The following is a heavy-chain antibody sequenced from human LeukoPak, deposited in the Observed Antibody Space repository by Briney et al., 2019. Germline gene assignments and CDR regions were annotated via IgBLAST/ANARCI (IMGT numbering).Heavy chain of an antibody. D-gene: IGHD5-24*01. CDR3: AREKMATIIDY. CDR1: GFPFSSSS. Sequence: PGGSLRLSCTASGFPFSSSSMNWVRQAPGKGLEWVSSISSSSSYIYYAYSVKGRFTISRDNAKNSLYLQMNRLRAEDTAVFYCAREKMATIIDYWGQGTLVTVSS. V-gene: IGHV3-21*01. J-gene: IGHJ4*02. CDR2: ISSSSSYI.